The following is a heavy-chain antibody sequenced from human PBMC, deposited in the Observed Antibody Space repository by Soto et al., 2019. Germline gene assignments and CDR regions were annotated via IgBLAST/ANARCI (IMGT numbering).Heavy chain of an antibody. CDR1: GGSISSYY. Sequence: SETLSLTCTVSGGSISSYYWSWIRQPPGKGLEWIGYIYYSGSTNYNPSLKSRVTISVDTSKNQFSLKLSSVTAADTAVYYCAREVGVTGTFDYWGQGTLVTVSS. CDR2: IYYSGST. J-gene: IGHJ4*02. CDR3: AREVGVTGTFDY. V-gene: IGHV4-59*01. D-gene: IGHD3-22*01.